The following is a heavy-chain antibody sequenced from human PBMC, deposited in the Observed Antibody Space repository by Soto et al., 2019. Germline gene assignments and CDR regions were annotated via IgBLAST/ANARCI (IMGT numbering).Heavy chain of an antibody. CDR3: AKEDIVVVPAAISPLGPFDY. D-gene: IGHD2-2*01. CDR1: GFTFSSYA. CDR2: ISGSGGST. Sequence: VGSLRLSCAASGFTFSSYAMSWVRQAPGKGLEWVSAISGSGGSTYYADSVKGRFTISRDNSKNTLYLQMNSLRAEDTAVYYCAKEDIVVVPAAISPLGPFDYWGQGTLVTVSS. J-gene: IGHJ4*02. V-gene: IGHV3-23*01.